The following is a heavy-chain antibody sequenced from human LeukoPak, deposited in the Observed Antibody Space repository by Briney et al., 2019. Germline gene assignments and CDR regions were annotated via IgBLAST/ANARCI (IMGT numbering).Heavy chain of an antibody. CDR1: GFTFSNAW. V-gene: IGHV3-15*01. CDR2: IKSKTDGGTT. D-gene: IGHD3-3*01. J-gene: IGHJ5*02. CDR3: TTDVSSYDFWSGYYSGS. Sequence: GGSLRLSCAASGFTFSNAWMSWVRQAPGKGLEWVGRIKSKTDGGTTDYAAPVKGRFTISRGDSKNTLYLQMNSLKTEDTAVYYCTTDVSSYDFWSGYYSGSWGQGTLVTVSS.